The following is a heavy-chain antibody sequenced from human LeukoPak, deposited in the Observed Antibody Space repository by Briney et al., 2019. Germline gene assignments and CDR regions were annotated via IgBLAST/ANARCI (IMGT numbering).Heavy chain of an antibody. D-gene: IGHD6-19*01. J-gene: IGHJ3*02. Sequence: GASVKVSCKASGYTFTSYGISWVRQAPGQGLEWMGWISAYNGNTNYAQKLQGRVTTTTDTSTSTAYMELRSLRSDDTAVYYCARSLAVAGSGSDAFDIWGQGTMVTVSS. V-gene: IGHV1-18*01. CDR3: ARSLAVAGSGSDAFDI. CDR1: GYTFTSYG. CDR2: ISAYNGNT.